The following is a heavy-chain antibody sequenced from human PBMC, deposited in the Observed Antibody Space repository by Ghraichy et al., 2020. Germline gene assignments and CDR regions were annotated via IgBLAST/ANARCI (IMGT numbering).Heavy chain of an antibody. CDR2: IYYSGST. CDR1: GGSISSSSYY. D-gene: IGHD6-13*01. J-gene: IGHJ4*02. CDR3: ARLGTAAVIDY. V-gene: IGHV4-39*01. Sequence: SETLSLTCTVSGGSISSSSYYWGWIRQPPGKGLEWIGSIYYSGSTYYNPSLKSRVTISVDTSKNQFSLKLSSVTAADTAVYYCARLGTAAVIDYWAREPWSPSPQ.